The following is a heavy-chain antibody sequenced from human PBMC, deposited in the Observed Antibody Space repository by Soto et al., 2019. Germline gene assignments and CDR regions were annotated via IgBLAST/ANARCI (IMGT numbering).Heavy chain of an antibody. Sequence: QVQLQQWGAGLLKPSETLSLTCAVYGGSFSDYSWTWIRQPPGKGLEWIGEINDSGSTNYTPSLGRRVTISRDTSKNRFSLKLSSVTAADTAVYYCARGSHKLHSYDSSGFYHYVDYWGQGSLVTVSS. CDR2: INDSGST. CDR1: GGSFSDYS. J-gene: IGHJ4*02. V-gene: IGHV4-34*01. D-gene: IGHD3-22*01. CDR3: ARGSHKLHSYDSSGFYHYVDY.